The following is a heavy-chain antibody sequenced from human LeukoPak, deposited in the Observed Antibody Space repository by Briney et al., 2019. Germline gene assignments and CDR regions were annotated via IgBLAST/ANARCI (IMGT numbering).Heavy chain of an antibody. V-gene: IGHV4-4*02. CDR2: ISLAGQT. CDR1: GGSISGTNW. CDR3: ATFQNRPD. Sequence: PSETLSLTCTVSGGSISGTNWWSWVRQPPGQGLEWIGEISLAGQTNYNPSLNGRVTMSLDKSSNQLSLHLTSVTAADTAVYYCATFQNRPDWGQGTLVTVSS. J-gene: IGHJ4*02.